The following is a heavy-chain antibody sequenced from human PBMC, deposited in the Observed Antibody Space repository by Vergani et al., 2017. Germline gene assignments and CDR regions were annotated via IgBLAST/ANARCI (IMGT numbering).Heavy chain of an antibody. D-gene: IGHD3-10*01. Sequence: QVQLVQSGAEVKKPGSSVKVSCKASGGTFSSYAISWVRQAPGQGLEWMGRIIAYNGNTNYAQKLQGRVTMTTDTSTSTAYMELRSLRSDDTAVYYCARPVYYYGSGSRAYYMDVWGKGTTVTVSS. CDR1: GGTFSSYA. CDR2: IIAYNGNT. CDR3: ARPVYYYGSGSRAYYMDV. J-gene: IGHJ6*03. V-gene: IGHV1-18*01.